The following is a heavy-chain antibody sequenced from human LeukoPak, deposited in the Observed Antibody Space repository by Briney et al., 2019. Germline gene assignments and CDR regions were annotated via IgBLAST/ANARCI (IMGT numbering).Heavy chain of an antibody. CDR1: GYTFTSYG. V-gene: IGHV1-18*01. J-gene: IGHJ3*02. Sequence: ASVKVSCKASGYTFTSYGISWVRQAPGQGLEWMGWISTNNGNTNYAQEFHGRVTITIDTSTSTAYIERTSLRSDNTAVYYCARVIYCSRPSCTDAINSSGQPRMPT. D-gene: IGHD2-2*01. CDR3: ARVIYCSRPSCTDAINS. CDR2: ISTNNGNT.